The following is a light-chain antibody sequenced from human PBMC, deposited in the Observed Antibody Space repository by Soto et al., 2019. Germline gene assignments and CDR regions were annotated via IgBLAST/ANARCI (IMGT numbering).Light chain of an antibody. J-gene: IGKJ5*01. CDR1: QSISGY. Sequence: DIHMTQSPSSLSASVGDRVTITCRASQSISGYLNWYQQNPGKAPKLLISAASSLQSGVPSRFSGSGSGTAFTLTISNLQPEDFATYYCQQSYSNPITFGQGTRLEI. CDR3: QQSYSNPIT. CDR2: AAS. V-gene: IGKV1-39*01.